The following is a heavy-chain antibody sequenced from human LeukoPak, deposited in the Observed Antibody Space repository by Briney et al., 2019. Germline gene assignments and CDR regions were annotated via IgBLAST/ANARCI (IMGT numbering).Heavy chain of an antibody. CDR3: ARQNSYALYYYYGMDV. J-gene: IGHJ6*02. CDR1: GGSISSYY. Sequence: SETLSLTCTVSGGSISSYYWSWIRQPAGKGLEWIGRIYTSGSTNYNPSLKSRVTISVDTSKNQFSLKLSSVTAADTAVYYCARQNSYALYYYYGMDVWGQGTTVTVSS. D-gene: IGHD5-18*01. CDR2: IYTSGST. V-gene: IGHV4-4*07.